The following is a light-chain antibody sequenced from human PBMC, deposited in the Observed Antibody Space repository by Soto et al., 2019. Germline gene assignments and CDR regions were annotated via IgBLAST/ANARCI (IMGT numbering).Light chain of an antibody. CDR2: AAS. V-gene: IGKV1-9*01. CDR1: QGISSD. Sequence: DIQLTQSPSFLSASVGDRVTITCRASQGISSDLAWHQQNPGKAPKLLIYAASTLQNGVPSTFSGSGSGTEFTLTISSLQPEDFGTYYCQQFKSYPITFGQGTRLEIK. CDR3: QQFKSYPIT. J-gene: IGKJ5*01.